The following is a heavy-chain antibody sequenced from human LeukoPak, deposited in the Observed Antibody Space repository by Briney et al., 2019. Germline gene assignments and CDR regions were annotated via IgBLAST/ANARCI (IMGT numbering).Heavy chain of an antibody. J-gene: IGHJ4*02. Sequence: GGSLRLSCVASGFTFSSYSMNWVRQASGKGLEWVSSISSSSIYIYYGDSVKGRFTISRDNAKKSLYLQMNSLRAEDTAIYYCAKAPGSSSWYYFDYWGQGTLVTVSS. D-gene: IGHD6-13*01. V-gene: IGHV3-21*01. CDR1: GFTFSSYS. CDR2: ISSSSIYI. CDR3: AKAPGSSSWYYFDY.